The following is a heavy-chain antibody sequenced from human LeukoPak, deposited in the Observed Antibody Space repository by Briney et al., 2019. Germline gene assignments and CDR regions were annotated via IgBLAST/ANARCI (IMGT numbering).Heavy chain of an antibody. V-gene: IGHV1-2*02. Sequence: ASVKVSCKASGYTFTGYYMHWVRQAPGQGLEWMGWINPNSGGTNYAQKFQGRVTMTRDTSISTAYMELSRLRSDDTAVYYCARSPRKYSSSWYLPFDYWGQGTLVTVSS. J-gene: IGHJ4*02. CDR1: GYTFTGYY. CDR2: INPNSGGT. D-gene: IGHD6-13*01. CDR3: ARSPRKYSSSWYLPFDY.